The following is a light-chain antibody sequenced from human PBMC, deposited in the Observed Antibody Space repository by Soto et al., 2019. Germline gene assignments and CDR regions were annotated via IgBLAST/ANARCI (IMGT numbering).Light chain of an antibody. CDR2: AAS. Sequence: IQVTKSPSFLSSSLGDRVTITCRASQGISSDLAWYQQNPGKAPKLLIYAASTLQNGVPSTFSVSGSGTEFTLTISRLKPEDFGTYYCQQFKSYPITFGQGTRLEIK. J-gene: IGKJ5*01. CDR1: QGISSD. V-gene: IGKV1-9*01. CDR3: QQFKSYPIT.